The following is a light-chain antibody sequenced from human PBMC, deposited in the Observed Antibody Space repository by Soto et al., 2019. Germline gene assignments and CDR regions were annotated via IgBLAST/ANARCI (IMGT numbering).Light chain of an antibody. CDR1: QSVSSY. J-gene: IGKJ2*01. CDR2: DAS. CDR3: QQRSNWPPGLYT. V-gene: IGKV3-11*01. Sequence: EIVLTQSPATLSFSPGERATLSCRASQSVSSYLAWYQQKPGQAPRLLIYDASNRATGIPARFSGSGSGTDFTLTISSLEPEDFAVYYCQQRSNWPPGLYTFGQGTKLEIK.